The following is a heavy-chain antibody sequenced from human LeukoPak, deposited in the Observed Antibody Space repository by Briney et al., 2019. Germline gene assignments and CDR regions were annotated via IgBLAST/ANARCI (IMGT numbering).Heavy chain of an antibody. D-gene: IGHD5-12*01. Sequence: GGSLRLSCAASGFTFSNYGMHWVRQAPGKGLEWVAIISSVGSDKYYADSVKGRFTISRDNAKNSLYQQMNSLRAEDTAIYYCTRVGYIDEGIDYWGQGTLVTVSS. J-gene: IGHJ4*02. CDR3: TRVGYIDEGIDY. CDR2: ISSVGSDK. V-gene: IGHV3-30*03. CDR1: GFTFSNYG.